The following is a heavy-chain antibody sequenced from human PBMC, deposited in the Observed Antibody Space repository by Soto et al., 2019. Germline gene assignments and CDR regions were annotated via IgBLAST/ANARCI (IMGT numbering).Heavy chain of an antibody. CDR2: INQDGSEK. D-gene: IGHD1-26*01. CDR1: ECTVSSDW. CDR3: SGGVGDAF. V-gene: IGHV3-7*04. Sequence: EVHLVESGGGLVQTGGSLRLSCAIFECTVSSDWMNWVRQARGKGVEWVAHINQDGSEKYYVDSVKGRFTISRDNAKKSLYLQMNSLRPADTAMYYCSGGVGDAFWGQGTLVTVSS. J-gene: IGHJ4*02.